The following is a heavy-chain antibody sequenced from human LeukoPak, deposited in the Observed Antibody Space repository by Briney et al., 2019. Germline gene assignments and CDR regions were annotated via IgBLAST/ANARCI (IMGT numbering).Heavy chain of an antibody. Sequence: ASVKVSCKASGGTFTNYAINWVRQAPGQGLEWMGWISAYNGNTNYAQKLQGRVTMTTDTSTSTAYMELRSLRSDDTAVYYCARDPSSSSWRKVDYWGQGTLVTVSS. D-gene: IGHD6-6*01. V-gene: IGHV1-18*01. J-gene: IGHJ4*02. CDR3: ARDPSSSSWRKVDY. CDR1: GGTFTNYA. CDR2: ISAYNGNT.